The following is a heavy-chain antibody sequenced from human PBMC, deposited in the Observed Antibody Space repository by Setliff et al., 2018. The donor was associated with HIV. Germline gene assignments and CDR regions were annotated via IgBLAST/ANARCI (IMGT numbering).Heavy chain of an antibody. CDR2: IYYSGST. D-gene: IGHD3-22*01. Sequence: SETLSLTCTVSGGSISSYYWSWIRQPPGKGLEWIGYIYYSGSTNYNPSLKSRVTISVDTSKNQFSLKLSSVTAADAAVYYCARDCTYYYDSSGYYGHAFDIWGQGTMVTVSS. J-gene: IGHJ3*02. CDR3: ARDCTYYYDSSGYYGHAFDI. V-gene: IGHV4-59*01. CDR1: GGSISSYY.